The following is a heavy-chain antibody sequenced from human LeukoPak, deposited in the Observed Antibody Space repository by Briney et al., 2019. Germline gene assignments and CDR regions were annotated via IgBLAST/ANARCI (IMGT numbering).Heavy chain of an antibody. V-gene: IGHV4-39*07. CDR2: FYFSGST. CDR3: ARAYSYGYNRYFDY. Sequence: SETLSLTCTVSGGSISDSSYYWGWIRQPPGKGLEWIGSFYFSGSTYYNPSLKSRVTISVDTSKNQFSLKLSSVTAADTAVYYCARAYSYGYNRYFDYWGQGTLVTVSS. D-gene: IGHD5-18*01. J-gene: IGHJ4*02. CDR1: GGSISDSSYY.